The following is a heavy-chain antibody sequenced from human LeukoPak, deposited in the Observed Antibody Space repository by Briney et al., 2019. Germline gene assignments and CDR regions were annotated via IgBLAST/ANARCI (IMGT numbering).Heavy chain of an antibody. CDR2: IYYSGST. CDR1: GGSISSSSYY. Sequence: SETLSLTCTVSGGSISSSSYYWGWIRQPPGKGLEWIGSIYYSGSTYYNPSLKSRVTISVDTSKNQFSLKLSPVTAADTAVYYCARLIAAAGTEYFQHWGQGTLVTVSS. J-gene: IGHJ1*01. CDR3: ARLIAAAGTEYFQH. D-gene: IGHD6-13*01. V-gene: IGHV4-39*01.